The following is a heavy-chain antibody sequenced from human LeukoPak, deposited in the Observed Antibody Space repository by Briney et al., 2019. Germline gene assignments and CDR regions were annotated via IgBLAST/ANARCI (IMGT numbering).Heavy chain of an antibody. Sequence: NAGESLKTSCKGSGYSFTSYWIGWVRQMPRKGLEWMGIIYPGDSDTRYSPSFQGQVTISADTPISTAYLQWSSLKASDTAMYYCARGGGVWFGELEGWGQGTLVTVSS. D-gene: IGHD3-10*01. CDR2: IYPGDSDT. CDR1: GYSFTSYW. V-gene: IGHV5-51*01. J-gene: IGHJ4*02. CDR3: ARGGGVWFGELEG.